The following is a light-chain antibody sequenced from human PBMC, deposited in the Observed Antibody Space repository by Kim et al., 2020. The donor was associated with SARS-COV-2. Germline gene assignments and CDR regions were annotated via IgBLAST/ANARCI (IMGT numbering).Light chain of an antibody. Sequence: PASITCRSSQNLVYRCGNIYLNWFHQSPDQSHRVLICKLTNRDSIVPDRFSVKCSGTDFKLQISRVEAEDVGVYYCMQGTHWPFTFGPGTKVDIK. CDR2: KLT. J-gene: IGKJ3*01. CDR1: QNLVYRCGNIY. CDR3: MQGTHWPFT. V-gene: IGKV2-30*01.